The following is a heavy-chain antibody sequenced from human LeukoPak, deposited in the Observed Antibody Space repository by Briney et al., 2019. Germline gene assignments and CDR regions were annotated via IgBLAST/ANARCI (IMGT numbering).Heavy chain of an antibody. CDR2: INPNSGGT. D-gene: IGHD3-10*02. CDR1: GYTFTGYY. Sequence: ASVKVSCKASGYTFTGYYMHWVRQAPGQGLEWMGWINPNSGGTNYAQKFQGRVTMTRDTSISTAYMELSRLRSDDTAVYYCAREIRPCSGSGGGYYMDVWGKGTTVTISS. V-gene: IGHV1-2*02. CDR3: AREIRPCSGSGGGYYMDV. J-gene: IGHJ6*03.